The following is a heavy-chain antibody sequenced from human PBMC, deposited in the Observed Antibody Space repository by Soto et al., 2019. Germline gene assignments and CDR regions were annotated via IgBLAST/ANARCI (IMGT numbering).Heavy chain of an antibody. Sequence: PGGSLRLSCAASGFIFSSSAMSWVRQAPGKGLEWVSAISSSAGGTYYADSVKGRFTISRDNSKNTLYLQMNSLRAEDTAVYYCVKGGGASAFDIWGQGTMVTVSS. D-gene: IGHD3-16*01. V-gene: IGHV3-23*01. CDR1: GFIFSSSA. J-gene: IGHJ3*02. CDR3: VKGGGASAFDI. CDR2: ISSSAGGT.